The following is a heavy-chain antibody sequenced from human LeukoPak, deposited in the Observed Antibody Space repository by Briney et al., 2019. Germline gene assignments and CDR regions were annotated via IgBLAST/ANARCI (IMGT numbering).Heavy chain of an antibody. CDR3: ARDMRGGFSSGGADC. J-gene: IGHJ4*02. CDR2: ISSGGSTV. V-gene: IGHV3-48*01. CDR1: GFTFSSYS. Sequence: GGSLRLSCTASGFTFSSYSMNWVRQAPGQGLERISYISSGGSTVYYADSVKGRFTVSRDNAENALFLQMNSPRVEDTAVYYCARDMRGGFSSGGADCWGQGALVTVSS. D-gene: IGHD3-10*01.